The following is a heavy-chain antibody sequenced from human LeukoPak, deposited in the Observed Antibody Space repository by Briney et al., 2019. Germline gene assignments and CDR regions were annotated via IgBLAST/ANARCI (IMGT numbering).Heavy chain of an antibody. V-gene: IGHV1-18*04. D-gene: IGHD6-19*01. CDR2: ISAYNGNP. CDR3: ARDRTREQWLLAGNYYYYYGMDV. CDR1: GYTFTGYY. J-gene: IGHJ6*02. Sequence: GSVKVSCKASGYTFTGYYMHWVRQAPGQGLEWMGWISAYNGNPNYAQELQGRVTMTTDTSTSTAYMELRSLRSDDTAVYYCARDRTREQWLLAGNYYYYYGMDVWGQGTTVTVSS.